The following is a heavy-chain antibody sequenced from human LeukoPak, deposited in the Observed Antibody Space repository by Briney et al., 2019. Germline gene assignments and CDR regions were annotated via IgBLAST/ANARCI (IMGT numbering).Heavy chain of an antibody. J-gene: IGHJ4*02. Sequence: SETLSLTCTVSGGSISSYYWSWIRQPPGKGLEWIGYIYYSGSTYYNPSLKSRVTISVDTSKNQFSLKLSSVTAADTAVYYCARTSTEYSSSWEYWGQGTLVTVSS. CDR2: IYYSGST. CDR1: GGSISSYY. V-gene: IGHV4-59*12. CDR3: ARTSTEYSSSWEY. D-gene: IGHD6-6*01.